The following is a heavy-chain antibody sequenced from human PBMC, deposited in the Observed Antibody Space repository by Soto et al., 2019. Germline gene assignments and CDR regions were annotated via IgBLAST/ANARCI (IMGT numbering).Heavy chain of an antibody. Sequence: SETLSLTCTVSGDSITNSNYYWGWFRQPPGKGLEWIASIYYIGTTYYNPSLKSRVTMSVDTSKNQVSLKLSSVTAADTAVYFCARLFSEVTGDDYWGQGTLVTVSS. CDR3: ARLFSEVTGDDY. V-gene: IGHV4-39*01. CDR2: IYYIGTT. D-gene: IGHD2-21*02. CDR1: GDSITNSNYY. J-gene: IGHJ4*02.